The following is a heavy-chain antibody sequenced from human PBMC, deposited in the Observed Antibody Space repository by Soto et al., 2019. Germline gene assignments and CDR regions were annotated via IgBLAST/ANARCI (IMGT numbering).Heavy chain of an antibody. CDR1: GGSISSYC. Sequence: QVQLQESGPGLVKPSETLSLTCTVSGGSISSYCWSWVRQPPGEGLEWIANICNSGGTNYNPALKSRVVISVDTSRNQFSLKLRSVTAADTAVYYCARGVGRYGSNLDYWGQGPLVTVSS. V-gene: IGHV4-59*01. CDR2: ICNSGGT. D-gene: IGHD1-26*01. J-gene: IGHJ4*02. CDR3: ARGVGRYGSNLDY.